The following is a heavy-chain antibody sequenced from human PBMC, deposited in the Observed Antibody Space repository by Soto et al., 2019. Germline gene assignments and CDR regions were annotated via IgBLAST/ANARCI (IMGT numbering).Heavy chain of an antibody. D-gene: IGHD3-22*01. CDR2: IIPIFGTA. CDR3: ASTVLNYYDSSGYY. J-gene: IGHJ4*02. CDR1: GGTFSSYA. Sequence: ASVKVSCKASGGTFSSYAISWVRQAPGQGLEWMGGIIPIFGTANHAQKFQGRVTITADESTSTAYMELSSLRSEDTAVYYCASTVLNYYDSSGYYWGQGTLVTVSS. V-gene: IGHV1-69*13.